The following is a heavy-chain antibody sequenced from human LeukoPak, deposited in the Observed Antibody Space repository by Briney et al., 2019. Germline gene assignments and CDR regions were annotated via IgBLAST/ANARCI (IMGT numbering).Heavy chain of an antibody. CDR1: GFTFSSYA. J-gene: IGHJ4*02. CDR3: AKKGSRTIATGGFDC. CDR2: ISGSGSTT. V-gene: IGHV3-23*01. D-gene: IGHD6-13*01. Sequence: GGSLRLSCAASGFTFSSYAMSWVRQAPGKGLEWISTISGSGSTTYYGDSVKGRFTISRDSSKNTLDLQMNSLRAEDTAVYYCAKKGSRTIATGGFDCGGQGTLVIVSS.